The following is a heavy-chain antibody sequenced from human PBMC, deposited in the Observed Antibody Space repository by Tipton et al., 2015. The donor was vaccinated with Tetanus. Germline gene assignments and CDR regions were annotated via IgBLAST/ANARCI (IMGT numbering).Heavy chain of an antibody. CDR1: GFSFRSYW. J-gene: IGHJ5*02. V-gene: IGHV3-74*03. D-gene: IGHD3-9*01. Sequence: SLRLSCAASGFSFRSYWMHWVRQSPGKGLVWVSRIKSDGSKTTYADSVKGRFTISRDNAKNTLYLQMNSLRAEDTAVYYCARDRFGDNYDIPSNWFRPWGQGTLVTVSS. CDR3: ARDRFGDNYDIPSNWFRP. CDR2: IKSDGSKT.